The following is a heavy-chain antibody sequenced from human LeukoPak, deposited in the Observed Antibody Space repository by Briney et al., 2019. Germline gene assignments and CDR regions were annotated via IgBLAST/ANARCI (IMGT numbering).Heavy chain of an antibody. V-gene: IGHV3-30*03. Sequence: GGSLRLSCAASGFTFSSYDMHWVRKAPGKGLEWVAVISYDGSNKYYAASVKGRFTISRDNSKNTLYLQMNSRRPEDTAVYYCARDFDTATPALDYWGQGTLVTVSS. CDR1: GFTFSSYD. CDR3: ARDFDTATPALDY. D-gene: IGHD5-18*01. CDR2: ISYDGSNK. J-gene: IGHJ4*02.